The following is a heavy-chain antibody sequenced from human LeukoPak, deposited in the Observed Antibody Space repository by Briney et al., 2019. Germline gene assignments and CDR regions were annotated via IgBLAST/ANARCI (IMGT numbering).Heavy chain of an antibody. CDR1: GGSIRSYY. CDR2: IFYSGPT. V-gene: IGHV4-59*08. Sequence: SETLALTCTVSGGSIRSYYWSWIRQPPGKGLEWVGDIFYSGPTDPNPSLKSRVTISVDTSTTHFSLKLSSVTAADTAVYYCARTYCSGGSCHFDYWGQGTLVTVSS. J-gene: IGHJ4*02. D-gene: IGHD2-15*01. CDR3: ARTYCSGGSCHFDY.